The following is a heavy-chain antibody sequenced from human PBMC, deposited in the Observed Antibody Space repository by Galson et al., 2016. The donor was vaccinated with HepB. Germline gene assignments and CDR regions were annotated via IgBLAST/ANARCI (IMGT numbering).Heavy chain of an antibody. J-gene: IGHJ5*02. CDR2: ISFDGLKS. CDR3: ARDEGHPTPIQQRPQGGGFDP. D-gene: IGHD1/OR15-1a*01. Sequence: SLRLSCAASGFPFSSSALHWVRQAPGKGLEWVAVISFDGLKSDYVDAVKGRFTISRDNSKNTLYLQMNSLRIDDTAPYFCARDEGHPTPIQQRPQGGGFDPWGQGTLVTVSS. CDR1: GFPFSSSA. V-gene: IGHV3-30-3*01.